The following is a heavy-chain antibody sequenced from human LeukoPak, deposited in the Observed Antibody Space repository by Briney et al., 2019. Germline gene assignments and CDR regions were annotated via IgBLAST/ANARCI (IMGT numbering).Heavy chain of an antibody. V-gene: IGHV3-48*02. D-gene: IGHD5-12*01. CDR3: AREEYSGYDYPLDY. CDR1: GITFTSAW. CDR2: ISSSSSTI. Sequence: GGSLTLSCAASGITFTSAWMMWVRQAPGKGLEWVSYISSSSSTIYYADSVKGRFTISRDNAKNSLYLQMNSLRDEDTAVYYCAREEYSGYDYPLDYWGQGTLVTVSS. J-gene: IGHJ4*02.